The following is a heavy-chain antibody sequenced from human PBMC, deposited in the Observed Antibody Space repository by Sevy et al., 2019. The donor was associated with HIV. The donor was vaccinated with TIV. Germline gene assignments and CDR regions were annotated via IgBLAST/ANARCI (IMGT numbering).Heavy chain of an antibody. J-gene: IGHJ6*02. CDR3: ARHHASYGVRDYYYYYGLDV. CDR2: IYPDDSDT. Sequence: GESLKISCKGSGYTFTSYWIGWVRQMPGKGLEWMGIIYPDDSDTRYSPSFQGQVTISADKSISTAYLQWSSLKASDTAMYYRARHHASYGVRDYYYYYGLDVWGQGTTVTVSS. D-gene: IGHD4-17*01. CDR1: GYTFTSYW. V-gene: IGHV5-51*01.